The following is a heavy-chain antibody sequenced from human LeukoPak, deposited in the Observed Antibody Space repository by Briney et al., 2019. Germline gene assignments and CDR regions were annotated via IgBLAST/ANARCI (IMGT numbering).Heavy chain of an antibody. CDR2: IRYDGSNK. D-gene: IGHD3-3*01. J-gene: IGHJ4*02. Sequence: GGSLRLSCAASGFNFSSYAMHWVRQAPGKGLEWVAFIRYDGSNKYHADSVKDRFTISRDNSKNTLYLQMNSLRAEDTAVYYCAKDLAYYDFWSGYPNYFDYWGQGTLVTVSS. CDR3: AKDLAYYDFWSGYPNYFDY. CDR1: GFNFSSYA. V-gene: IGHV3-30*02.